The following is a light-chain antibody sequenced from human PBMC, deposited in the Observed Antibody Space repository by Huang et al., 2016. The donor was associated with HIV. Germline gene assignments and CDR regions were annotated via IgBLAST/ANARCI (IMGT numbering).Light chain of an antibody. CDR3: QQYYSTRYT. V-gene: IGKV1-NL1*01. CDR1: QGISNS. Sequence: DIQMTQSPSSLSVSVGDRVTITCRASQGISNSLAWYQQKPGKAPKFLLYAASTLESGVPSRFSGSGSGTDFTLTITSLQAEDFATYYCQQYYSTRYTFGQGTKLEIK. CDR2: AAS. J-gene: IGKJ2*01.